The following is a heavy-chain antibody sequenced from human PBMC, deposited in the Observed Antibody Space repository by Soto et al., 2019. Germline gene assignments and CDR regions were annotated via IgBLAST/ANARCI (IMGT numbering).Heavy chain of an antibody. V-gene: IGHV1-18*03. D-gene: IGHD1-1*01. J-gene: IGHJ4*02. CDR1: GYAYTTYG. CDR2: ISAHNGNT. Sequence: QVHLVQSGAAVKKPGASVKVSCQGSGYAYTTYGITWVRQAPGQGHEWMGWISAHNGNTNYAQKLQGRVTVARDTSTSTAYTELRSLRYDCMAVYYGARGRYGDYWCQGALFTVSS. CDR3: ARGRYGDY.